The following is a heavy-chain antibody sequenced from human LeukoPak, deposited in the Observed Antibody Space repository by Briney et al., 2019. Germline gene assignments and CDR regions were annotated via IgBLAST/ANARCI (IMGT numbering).Heavy chain of an antibody. CDR1: GYTFTSYD. CDR2: TNPNSGNT. Sequence: ASVKVSCKASGYTFTSYDINWVRQATGQGLEWMGWTNPNSGNTGYAQKFQGRVTMTRNTSISTAYMELSSLRSEDTAVYYCARGLFLDDAFDIWGQGTMVTVSS. J-gene: IGHJ3*02. CDR3: ARGLFLDDAFDI. V-gene: IGHV1-8*01.